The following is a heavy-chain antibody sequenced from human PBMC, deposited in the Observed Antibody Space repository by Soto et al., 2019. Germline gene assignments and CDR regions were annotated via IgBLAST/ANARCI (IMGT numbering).Heavy chain of an antibody. Sequence: QITLNESGPTQVKPRQTLTLTCTFSGFSLTTSGGGVGWIRQSPGEAPEWLALIYWDDDKRYSPSLKSRLTITKDTSKNQVVLTMADLDPADTATYYCAHRVLRTVFGLVTTTAIYFDFWGQGTPVAVSS. J-gene: IGHJ4*02. CDR3: AHRVLRTVFGLVTTTAIYFDF. V-gene: IGHV2-5*02. D-gene: IGHD3-3*01. CDR1: GFSLTTSGGG. CDR2: IYWDDDK.